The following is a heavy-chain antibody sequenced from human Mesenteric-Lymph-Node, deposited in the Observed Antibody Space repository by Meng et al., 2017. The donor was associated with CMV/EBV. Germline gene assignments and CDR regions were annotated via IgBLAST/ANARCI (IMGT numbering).Heavy chain of an antibody. J-gene: IGHJ4*02. CDR3: ARELSGSYYNF. CDR1: GGSISSSNW. D-gene: IGHD1-26*01. Sequence: GPLRLSCAVSGGSISSSNWWSWVRQPPGKGLEWIGEIYHSGSTNYNPSLKSRVTISVVTSKNQFSLRLSSVTAADTAVYYCARELSGSYYNFWGQGTLVTVSS. V-gene: IGHV4-4*02. CDR2: IYHSGST.